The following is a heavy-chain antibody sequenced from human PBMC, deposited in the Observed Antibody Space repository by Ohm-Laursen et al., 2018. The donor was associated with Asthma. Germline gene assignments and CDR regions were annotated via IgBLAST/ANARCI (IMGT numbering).Heavy chain of an antibody. Sequence: SLRLSCSASGFIFSSYDMHWVRQATGKGLEWVSAIGTAGDTYYPGSVKGRFTISRENAKNSLYLQMNSLRAGDTAVYYCARDQLTGGGMDVWGQGTTVTVSS. CDR2: IGTAGDT. D-gene: IGHD2-2*01. CDR1: GFIFSSYD. CDR3: ARDQLTGGGMDV. V-gene: IGHV3-13*01. J-gene: IGHJ6*02.